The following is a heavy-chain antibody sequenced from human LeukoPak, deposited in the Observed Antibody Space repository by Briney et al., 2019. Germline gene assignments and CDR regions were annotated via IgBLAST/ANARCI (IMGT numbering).Heavy chain of an antibody. CDR1: GYTFTGYY. CDR3: ASGPYFSYDSSGFDY. V-gene: IGHV1-2*02. Sequence: GASVKLSCKASGYTFTGYYMHWVRQAPGQGLEGMGWINPNSGGTNYAKKFQGRVNMTRDTSISTAYMELSRLRSDDTAVYYCASGPYFSYDSSGFDYWGQGTLVTVSS. J-gene: IGHJ4*02. D-gene: IGHD3-22*01. CDR2: INPNSGGT.